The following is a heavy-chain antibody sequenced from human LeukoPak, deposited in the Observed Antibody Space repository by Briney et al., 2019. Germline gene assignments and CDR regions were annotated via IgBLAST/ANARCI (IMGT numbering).Heavy chain of an antibody. CDR2: IYSGGST. CDR3: AKDYYYDSSGYPNVNWFDP. CDR1: GFTVSSNY. J-gene: IGHJ5*02. V-gene: IGHV3-53*01. D-gene: IGHD3-22*01. Sequence: GGSLRLSCAASGFTVSSNYMSWVRQAPGKGLKWVSVIYSGGSTYYADSVKGRFTISRDNSKNTLYLQMNSLRAEDTAVYYCAKDYYYDSSGYPNVNWFDPWGQGTLVTVSS.